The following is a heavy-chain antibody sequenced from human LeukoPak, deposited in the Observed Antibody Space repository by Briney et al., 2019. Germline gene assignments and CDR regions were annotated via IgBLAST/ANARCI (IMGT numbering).Heavy chain of an antibody. V-gene: IGHV3-48*03. CDR3: ARGTTLTADLEY. Sequence: GGSLSLFCPPSGLTFSISEMDWVRHAPGKGLEWVSYFRRGGSSVYYADSVEVRFTLTREQAKDSLNLQMNSVIAEDTAVYYCARGTTLTADLEYWGQGALVTVSS. D-gene: IGHD4-17*01. CDR2: FRRGGSSV. CDR1: GLTFSISE. J-gene: IGHJ4*02.